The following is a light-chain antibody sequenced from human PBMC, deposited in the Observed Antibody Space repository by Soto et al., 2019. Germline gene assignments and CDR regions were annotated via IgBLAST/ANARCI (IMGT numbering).Light chain of an antibody. V-gene: IGLV2-14*01. CDR1: SSDVGAYNS. J-gene: IGLJ3*02. CDR2: EVT. CDR3: LSYTPSNTGV. Sequence: QSALTQPASVSESPGQSITISCSGTSSDVGAYNSVSWYQQHTGKAPKLIIYEVTLRPSGVSNRFSASKSGNTASLTISGLQPEDEADYYCLSYTPSNTGVFGGGTKLTVL.